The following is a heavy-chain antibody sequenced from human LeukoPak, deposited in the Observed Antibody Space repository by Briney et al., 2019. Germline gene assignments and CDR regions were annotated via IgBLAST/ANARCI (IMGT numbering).Heavy chain of an antibody. D-gene: IGHD3-22*01. J-gene: IGHJ4*02. Sequence: PSETLSLTCTVSGGSISSYYWSWIRQPPGKGLEWIGYIYYSGSTNYNPSLKSRVTISVDTSKNQFSLKLSSVTAADTAVYYCARGAYDSSGYYPTPNFDYWGQGTLVTVSS. CDR2: IYYSGST. V-gene: IGHV4-59*12. CDR3: ARGAYDSSGYYPTPNFDY. CDR1: GGSISSYY.